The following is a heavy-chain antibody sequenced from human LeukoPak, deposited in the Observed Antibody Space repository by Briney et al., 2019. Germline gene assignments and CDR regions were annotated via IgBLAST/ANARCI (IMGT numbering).Heavy chain of an antibody. V-gene: IGHV3-74*01. CDR2: IKSDGSVT. Sequence: SGGSLRLSCAASGFTFSSYWMHWVRQAPGEGLVWVSRIKSDGSVTWYADSVKGRFTISRDNAKNMLYLQMNSLRGEDTAVYFCARDHDAVGTTIDHWGQGTLVTVSS. D-gene: IGHD1-14*01. CDR1: GFTFSSYW. CDR3: ARDHDAVGTTIDH. J-gene: IGHJ4*02.